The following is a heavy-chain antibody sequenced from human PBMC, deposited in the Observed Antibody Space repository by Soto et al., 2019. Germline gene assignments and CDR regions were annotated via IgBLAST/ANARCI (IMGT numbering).Heavy chain of an antibody. J-gene: IGHJ4*02. Sequence: ASLKVSCKASGYTFTTYYFNWVRQATGQGLEWMGYMRPNDGYAAYAQKFEGRVTMTRNTSISTAYMELNSLRSEDTAVYYCARGYGPYFDYWGQGALVTVSS. CDR3: ARGYGPYFDY. V-gene: IGHV1-8*01. CDR1: GYTFTTYY. D-gene: IGHD3-10*01. CDR2: MRPNDGYA.